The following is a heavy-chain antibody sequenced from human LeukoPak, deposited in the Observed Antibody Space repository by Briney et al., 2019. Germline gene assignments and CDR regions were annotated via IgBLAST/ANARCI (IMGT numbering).Heavy chain of an antibody. CDR3: ARGPQGIAGDY. Sequence: GGSLRLSCAASGFTFSGSAMHWVRQASGKGLEWVGRIRSKANSYATAYAASVKGRFTISRDDSKNTAYLQMNSLKTEDTAVYYCARGPQGIAGDYWGQGTLVTVSS. V-gene: IGHV3-73*01. CDR1: GFTFSGSA. J-gene: IGHJ4*02. CDR2: IRSKANSYAT. D-gene: IGHD6-13*01.